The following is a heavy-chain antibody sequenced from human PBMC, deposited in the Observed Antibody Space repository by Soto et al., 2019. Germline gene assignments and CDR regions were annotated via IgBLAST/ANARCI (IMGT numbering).Heavy chain of an antibody. CDR1: GGSFSSSSHY. D-gene: IGHD2-15*01. V-gene: IGHV4-39*01. J-gene: IGHJ6*01. Sequence: QLQLQESGPGLVKPSETLSLTCTVFGGSFSSSSHYWGWIRQPPGKGLEWLGTMFYFGSTYYNTSLDSRVTISVDPSKNQFSLKLSSVTAADTAVYYCARHHFYCTGGSCYLQAYHYYGLDVW. CDR3: ARHHFYCTGGSCYLQAYHYYGLDV. CDR2: MFYFGST.